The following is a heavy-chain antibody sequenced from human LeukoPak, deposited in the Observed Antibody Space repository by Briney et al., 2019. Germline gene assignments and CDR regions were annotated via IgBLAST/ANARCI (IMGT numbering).Heavy chain of an antibody. V-gene: IGHV4-34*01. CDR3: ARLWGFGEYYFDY. CDR1: GGSFSGYY. J-gene: IGHJ4*02. Sequence: SETLSLTCAVYGGSFSGYYWSWIRQPPGKGLEWIGEISHSGSTNYNPSLKSRVTISVDTSKNQFSLKLSSVTAADTAVYYCARLWGFGEYYFDYWGQGTLVTVSS. CDR2: ISHSGST. D-gene: IGHD3-10*01.